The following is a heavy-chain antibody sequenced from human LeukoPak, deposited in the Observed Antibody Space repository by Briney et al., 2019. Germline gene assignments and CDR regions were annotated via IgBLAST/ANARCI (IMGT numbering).Heavy chain of an antibody. CDR1: GFTFSSYW. CDR2: IWYDGSNK. V-gene: IGHV3-33*08. Sequence: PGGSLRLSCAASGFTFSSYWMSWVRQAPGKGLEWVAVIWYDGSNKYYADSVKGRFTISRDNSKNTLYLQMNSLRAEDTAVYYCARESFFDYGGNSVDYWGQGTLVTVSS. CDR3: ARESFFDYGGNSVDY. D-gene: IGHD4-23*01. J-gene: IGHJ4*02.